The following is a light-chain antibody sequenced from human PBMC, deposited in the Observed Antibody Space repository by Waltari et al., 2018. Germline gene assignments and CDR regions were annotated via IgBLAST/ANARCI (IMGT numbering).Light chain of an antibody. V-gene: IGLV3-21*02. CDR3: HVWDNSINHLSLVV. CDR2: DDS. CDR1: NIGGKS. J-gene: IGLJ2*01. Sequence: SYVLTQPPSVSVAPGQTARIPCGGHNIGGKSVHWYHQKPGQAPVLVVYDDSDRPSGIPERFSGSNYGNMATLTISRVEAGDEADYYCHVWDNSINHLSLVVFGGGTKLTVL.